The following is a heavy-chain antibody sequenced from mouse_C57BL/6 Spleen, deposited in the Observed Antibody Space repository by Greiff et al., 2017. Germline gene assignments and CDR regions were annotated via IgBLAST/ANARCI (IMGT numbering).Heavy chain of an antibody. CDR2: IDPANGNT. D-gene: IGHD2-3*01. CDR3: ARERGGDGLHWYFDV. Sequence: VQLQQSVAELVRPGASVKLSCTASGFNIKNTYMHWVKQRPEQGLEWIGRIDPANGNTKYAPKFQGKATITADTSSNTAYLQLSSLTSEDTAIYYGARERGGDGLHWYFDVWGTGTTVTVSS. J-gene: IGHJ1*03. CDR1: GFNIKNTY. V-gene: IGHV14-3*01.